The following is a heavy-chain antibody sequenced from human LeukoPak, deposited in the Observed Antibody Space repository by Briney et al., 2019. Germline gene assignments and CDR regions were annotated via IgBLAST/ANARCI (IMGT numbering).Heavy chain of an antibody. J-gene: IGHJ6*03. V-gene: IGHV1-46*01. CDR3: ARDPGRIAPDYYMDV. CDR1: GYTFTSYY. Sequence: ASVKDSCKAAGYTFTSYYMHWVREAPGQGLEWMGIINPSGGSTSYAQKFQGRVTMTRDMSTSTVYMELSSLRSEDTAVYYCARDPGRIAPDYYMDVWGKGTTVTVSS. D-gene: IGHD6-13*01. CDR2: INPSGGST.